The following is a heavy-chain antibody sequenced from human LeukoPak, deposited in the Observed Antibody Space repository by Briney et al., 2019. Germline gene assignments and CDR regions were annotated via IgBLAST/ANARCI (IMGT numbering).Heavy chain of an antibody. CDR3: ARSLDSGYDLCY. CDR2: INPNSGGT. Sequence: ASVKVSCKASGYTFTGYYMHWVRQAPGQGLERMGWINPNSGGTNYAQKFQGRVTMTRDTSISTAYMELSRLRSDDTAVYYCARSLDSGYDLCYWGQGTLVTVSS. CDR1: GYTFTGYY. J-gene: IGHJ4*02. V-gene: IGHV1-2*02. D-gene: IGHD5-12*01.